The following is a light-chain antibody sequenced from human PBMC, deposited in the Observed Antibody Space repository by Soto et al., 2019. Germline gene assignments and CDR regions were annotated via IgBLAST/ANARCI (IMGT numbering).Light chain of an antibody. J-gene: IGKJ2*01. CDR1: QSVSSN. CDR2: GAS. Sequence: EIVMTQSPATLSVSPGERATLSCRASQSVSSNLAWYQQKPGQAPRLLIYGASTRATGIPARFSGSGSGTEFTLTISILQSEDFAFYYCQQYNSWPPYTFGQGTKLEIK. V-gene: IGKV3-15*01. CDR3: QQYNSWPPYT.